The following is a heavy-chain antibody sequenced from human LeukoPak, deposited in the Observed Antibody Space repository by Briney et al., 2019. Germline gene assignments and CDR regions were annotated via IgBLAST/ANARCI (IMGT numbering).Heavy chain of an antibody. D-gene: IGHD7-27*01. CDR1: GASVADYY. CDR2: IHHSGNS. CDR3: TRGHWGLQS. V-gene: IGHV4-59*02. Sequence: PSETLSLTCTVSGASVADYYWSWVRQSPGKGLEWISYIHHSGNSDYNPSLRSRVTTSLDTSKNQFSLNLISVTAADTAVYYCTRGHWGLQSWSQGTLVTVSS. J-gene: IGHJ5*02.